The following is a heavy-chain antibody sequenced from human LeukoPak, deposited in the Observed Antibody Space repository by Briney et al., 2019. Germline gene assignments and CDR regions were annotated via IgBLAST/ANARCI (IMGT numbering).Heavy chain of an antibody. D-gene: IGHD3-22*01. J-gene: IGHJ3*01. CDR2: IKEGGREK. Sequence: PGGSLRLSCAAWGFIFSRYWMSWVRQAPGKGLEWVANIKEGGREKYYVDSVKGRFTISRDNAKKSLYLQMNSPRAEDTTVSYCVRDQVLAMIGVLQGAFDLWGQGTMVTVSS. CDR1: GFIFSRYW. CDR3: VRDQVLAMIGVLQGAFDL. V-gene: IGHV3-7*01.